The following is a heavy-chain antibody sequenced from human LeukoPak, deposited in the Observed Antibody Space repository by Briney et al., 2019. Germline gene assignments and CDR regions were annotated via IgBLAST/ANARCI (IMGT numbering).Heavy chain of an antibody. CDR1: GFTFDDYA. Sequence: GGSLRLSCAASGFTFDDYAMHWVRQAPGKGLEWVSLISGDGGSTYYADFVKGRFTISRDNSKNSLYLQMNSLRTEDTALYYCALRGYSYGFDYWGQGTLVTVSS. J-gene: IGHJ4*02. D-gene: IGHD5-18*01. V-gene: IGHV3-43*02. CDR3: ALRGYSYGFDY. CDR2: ISGDGGST.